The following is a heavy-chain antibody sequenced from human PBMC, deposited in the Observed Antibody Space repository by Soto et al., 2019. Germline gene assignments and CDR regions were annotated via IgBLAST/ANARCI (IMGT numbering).Heavy chain of an antibody. CDR2: IYYSGST. V-gene: IGHV4-39*01. Sequence: SETLSLTCTVSGDSISSSSYYWGWIRQPPGKGLEWIGSIYYSGSTYYNPSLKSRVTISVDTSKNQFSLKLSSVTAADTAVYYCARQGITIFGVVTPFYYYYGMDVWGQGTTVTVSS. CDR3: ARQGITIFGVVTPFYYYYGMDV. CDR1: GDSISSSSYY. J-gene: IGHJ6*02. D-gene: IGHD3-3*01.